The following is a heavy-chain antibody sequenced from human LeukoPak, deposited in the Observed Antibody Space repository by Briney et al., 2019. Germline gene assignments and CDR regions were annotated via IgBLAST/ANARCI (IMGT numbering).Heavy chain of an antibody. CDR2: IYYSGST. Sequence: SETLSLTCTVSGGSISSSSYYWGWIRQPPGKGLEWIGSIYYSGSTYYNPSLKSRVTISIDKSKNQFSLKLSSVTAADTAVYYCARGRYSGYDLESWFDPWGQGTLVTVSS. J-gene: IGHJ5*02. D-gene: IGHD5-12*01. CDR3: ARGRYSGYDLESWFDP. V-gene: IGHV4-39*07. CDR1: GGSISSSSYY.